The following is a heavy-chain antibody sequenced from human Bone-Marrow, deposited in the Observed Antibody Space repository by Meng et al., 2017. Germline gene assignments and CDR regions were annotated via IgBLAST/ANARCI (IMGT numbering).Heavy chain of an antibody. Sequence: GESLKISCAASGFSFSDYHMSWIRQAPGKGLEWVSVIYSGGSTYYADSVKGRFTISRDNSKNTLYLQMNSLRAEDTAVYYCLGSGSGWFKDAFDIWGQGTMVTVSS. J-gene: IGHJ3*02. V-gene: IGHV3-53*01. CDR2: IYSGGST. CDR1: GFSFSDYH. CDR3: LGSGSGWFKDAFDI. D-gene: IGHD6-19*01.